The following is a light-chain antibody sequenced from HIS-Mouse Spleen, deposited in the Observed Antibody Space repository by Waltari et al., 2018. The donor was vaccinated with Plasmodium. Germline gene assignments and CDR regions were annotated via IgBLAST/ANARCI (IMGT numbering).Light chain of an antibody. CDR3: QSYDSSTWV. Sequence: NFMLTQPHSVSESPGKTVTISCTGSSGSIASNYVRWYQQRPGSAPTTVSYEDNQRPHGVPARFSGSIDSSSKSASLTISGLKTEDEADYYCQSYDSSTWVFGGGTKLTVL. CDR2: EDN. J-gene: IGLJ3*02. CDR1: SGSIASNY. V-gene: IGLV6-57*02.